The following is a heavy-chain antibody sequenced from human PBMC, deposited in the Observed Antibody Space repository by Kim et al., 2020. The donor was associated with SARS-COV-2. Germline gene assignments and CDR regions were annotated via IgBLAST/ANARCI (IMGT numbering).Heavy chain of an antibody. D-gene: IGHD1-26*01. Sequence: SLKSRVTISVDTSKRRVSLKLSSVTAADTAVYYCARGAPPHRYSVRYFDYWGQGTLVTVSS. V-gene: IGHV4-59*09. J-gene: IGHJ4*03. CDR3: ARGAPPHRYSVRYFDY.